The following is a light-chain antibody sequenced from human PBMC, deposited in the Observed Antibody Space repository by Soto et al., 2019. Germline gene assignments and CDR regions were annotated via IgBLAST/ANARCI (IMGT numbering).Light chain of an antibody. CDR3: QQLNSYPIT. CDR1: QGLSSY. V-gene: IGKV1-9*01. CDR2: AAS. J-gene: IGKJ5*01. Sequence: DIQLTQSPSFLSASVGDRVTITCRASQGLSSYLAWYQQKPGKAPKLLIYAASTLQSGVPSRFSGSGSGTEFTLTISSLQPEHFATYYCQQLNSYPITFGQGTRLEIK.